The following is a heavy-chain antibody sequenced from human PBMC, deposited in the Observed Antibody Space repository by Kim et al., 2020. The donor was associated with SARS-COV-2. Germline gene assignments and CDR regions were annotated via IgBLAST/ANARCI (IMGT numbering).Heavy chain of an antibody. CDR1: GGSISSYY. V-gene: IGHV4-59*08. J-gene: IGHJ3*02. CDR2: IYYSGST. Sequence: SETLSLTCTVSGGSISSYYWSWIRQPPGKGLEWIGYIYYSGSTNYNPSLKSRVTISVDTSKNQFSLKLSSVTAADTAVYYCARRGYDLQEAFDIWGQGTMVTVSS. D-gene: IGHD4-4*01. CDR3: ARRGYDLQEAFDI.